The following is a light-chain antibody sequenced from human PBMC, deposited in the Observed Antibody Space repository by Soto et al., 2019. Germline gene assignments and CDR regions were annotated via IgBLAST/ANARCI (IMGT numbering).Light chain of an antibody. CDR2: DAS. J-gene: IGKJ5*01. CDR1: QSVASGH. Sequence: EIVLTHSPGTLSLSPWEIATLSCRASQSVASGHLAWYQQTPGQAPRLLVSDASSRATGIPDRFSGSASGTDFTLTISRLEPEDSAMYYCQQYGTAPITFGQGTRLEIK. V-gene: IGKV3-20*01. CDR3: QQYGTAPIT.